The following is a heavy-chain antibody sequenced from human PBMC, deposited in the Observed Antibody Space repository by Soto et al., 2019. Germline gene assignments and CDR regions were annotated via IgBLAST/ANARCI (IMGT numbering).Heavy chain of an antibody. Sequence: QVQLVQSGAEVKKPGASVKVSCKASGYTFTSSGMSWVRHAPGQGLEWMGWISAHTGSAEYAQRFQGRVTMTTDRYTSNAYTEPRSLSSADTAVYYCARAFFYQGSDSRGYSFDAFDFWGPGTLVTVSS. CDR3: ARAFFYQGSDSRGYSFDAFDF. J-gene: IGHJ3*01. D-gene: IGHD3-22*01. CDR1: GYTFTSSG. CDR2: ISAHTGSA. V-gene: IGHV1-18*01.